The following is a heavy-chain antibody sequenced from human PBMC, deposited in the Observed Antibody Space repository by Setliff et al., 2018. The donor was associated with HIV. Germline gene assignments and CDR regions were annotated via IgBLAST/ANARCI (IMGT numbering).Heavy chain of an antibody. CDR1: GYTFTSYA. D-gene: IGHD5-12*01. J-gene: IGHJ3*02. CDR3: ARGGYSGEFLDAFDI. CDR2: INAGNGNT. V-gene: IGHV1-3*01. Sequence: ASVKVSCKASGYTFTSYAMHWVRQAPGQRLEWMGWINAGNGNTKYSQKFQGRVTITTDESTSTAYMELTSLRTEDTAVYYCARGGYSGEFLDAFDIWGQGTLVTVSS.